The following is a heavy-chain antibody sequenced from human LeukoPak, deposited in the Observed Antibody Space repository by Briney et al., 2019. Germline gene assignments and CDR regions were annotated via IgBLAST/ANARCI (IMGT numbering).Heavy chain of an antibody. CDR1: GYTFTSYD. CDR3: ARDHRPEYYDILTGYYTSTSPSDY. J-gene: IGHJ4*02. Sequence: ASVKVSCKASGYTFTSYDISWVRQAPGQGLEWMGWISAYNGNTNYAQKLQGRVTMTTDTSTSTAYMELRSLRSDDTAVYYCARDHRPEYYDILTGYYTSTSPSDYWGQGTLVTVSS. D-gene: IGHD3-9*01. CDR2: ISAYNGNT. V-gene: IGHV1-18*01.